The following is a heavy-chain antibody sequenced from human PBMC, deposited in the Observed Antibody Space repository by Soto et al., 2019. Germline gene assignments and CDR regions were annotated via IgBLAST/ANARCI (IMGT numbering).Heavy chain of an antibody. Sequence: PGGSLRLSCAASGFTFSSYAMSWVRRAPGKGLEWVSAISGSGGSTYYADSVKGRFTISRDNSKNTLYLQMNSLRAEDTAVYYCAKLTYYDILTGLSAYYYGMDVWGQGTTVTVSS. D-gene: IGHD3-9*01. J-gene: IGHJ6*02. CDR3: AKLTYYDILTGLSAYYYGMDV. CDR2: ISGSGGST. CDR1: GFTFSSYA. V-gene: IGHV3-23*01.